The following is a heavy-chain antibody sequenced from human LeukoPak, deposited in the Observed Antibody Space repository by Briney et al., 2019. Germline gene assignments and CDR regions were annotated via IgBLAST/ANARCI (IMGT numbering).Heavy chain of an antibody. V-gene: IGHV3-23*01. CDR1: GFTFSDYW. Sequence: GGSLRLSCVASGFTFSDYWMSWVRQAPGMGLEWVSAISGSGGSTYYADSVKGRFTISRDNSKNTLYLQMNSLRAEDTAVYYCAKSLGGYYISDYWGQGTLVTVSS. J-gene: IGHJ4*02. CDR2: ISGSGGST. D-gene: IGHD3-22*01. CDR3: AKSLGGYYISDY.